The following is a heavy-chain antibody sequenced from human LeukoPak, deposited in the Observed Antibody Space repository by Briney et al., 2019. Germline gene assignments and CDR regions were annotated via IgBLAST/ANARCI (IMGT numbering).Heavy chain of an antibody. CDR3: AKDRDTTSARAGSAFDY. J-gene: IGHJ4*02. V-gene: IGHV3-21*01. D-gene: IGHD6-19*01. Sequence: GGSLRLSCAASGFIFSTYNMNWVRQAPGKGLEWVSAISSSSSHIYYADSVKGRFAISRDSAENTLYLQMNGLRAEDTAVYYCAKDRDTTSARAGSAFDYWGQGTLVSVSS. CDR2: ISSSSSHI. CDR1: GFIFSTYN.